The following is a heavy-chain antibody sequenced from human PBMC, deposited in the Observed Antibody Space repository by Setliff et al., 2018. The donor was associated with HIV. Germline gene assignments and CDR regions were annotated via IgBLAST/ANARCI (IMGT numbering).Heavy chain of an antibody. CDR3: ARWGWELVSCHDY. Sequence: ASVKVSCKVSGGTFSSYAISWVRQAPGQGLEWMGGIIPIFVTANYAQKFQGRVTITADESTSTAYMVLSSLRSEDTAVYYCARWGWELVSCHDYWGQGTLVTVSS. D-gene: IGHD1-26*01. CDR1: GGTFSSYA. V-gene: IGHV1-69*13. J-gene: IGHJ4*02. CDR2: IIPIFVTA.